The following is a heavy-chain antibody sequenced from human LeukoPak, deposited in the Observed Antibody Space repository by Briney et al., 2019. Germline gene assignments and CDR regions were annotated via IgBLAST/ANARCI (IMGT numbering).Heavy chain of an antibody. V-gene: IGHV3-7*01. J-gene: IGHJ4*02. CDR3: ARAGSYYDFWSGFYDY. CDR1: GFTFSSYW. Sequence: GGSLRLSCAASGFTFSSYWMSWVRQAPGKGLEWVANIKQDGSEKYYVDSVKGRFTISRDNAKNSLYLQMNSLRAEDTAVYYCARAGSYYDFWSGFYDYWGQGTLVTVSS. CDR2: IKQDGSEK. D-gene: IGHD3-3*01.